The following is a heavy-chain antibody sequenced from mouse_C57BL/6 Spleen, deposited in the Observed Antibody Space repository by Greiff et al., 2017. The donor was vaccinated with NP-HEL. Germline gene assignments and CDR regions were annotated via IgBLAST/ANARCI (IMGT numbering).Heavy chain of an antibody. Sequence: VQLQQSGPELVKPGASVKISCKASGYAFSSSWMNWVKQRPGKGLEWIGRIYPGDGDTNYNGKFKGKATLTADKSSSTAYMQLSSLTSEDSAVYFCARRATTVVDYFDYWGQGTTLTVSS. CDR2: IYPGDGDT. J-gene: IGHJ2*01. D-gene: IGHD1-1*01. CDR1: GYAFSSSW. V-gene: IGHV1-82*01. CDR3: ARRATTVVDYFDY.